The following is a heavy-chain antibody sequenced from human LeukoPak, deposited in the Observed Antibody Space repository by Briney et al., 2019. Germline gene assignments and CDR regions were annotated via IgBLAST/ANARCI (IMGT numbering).Heavy chain of an antibody. Sequence: PSETLSLTCTVSGGSISYDYWSWIRQSPGKRLEWIGYIHYSGATNYSPSLKSRVTISVDTSKNQFSLKLSSVTAADRALYYCATLRGASTAVFDSWGQGALVTVSS. V-gene: IGHV4-59*08. CDR2: IHYSGAT. CDR3: ATLRGASTAVFDS. J-gene: IGHJ4*02. CDR1: GGSISYDY. D-gene: IGHD2-21*02.